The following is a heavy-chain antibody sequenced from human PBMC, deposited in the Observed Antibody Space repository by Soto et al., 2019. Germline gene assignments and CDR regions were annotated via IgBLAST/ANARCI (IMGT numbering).Heavy chain of an antibody. D-gene: IGHD2-21*02. J-gene: IGHJ4*02. CDR1: GYTFTSYG. V-gene: IGHV1-3*01. Sequence: ASVKVSCKASGYTFTSYGISWVRQAPGQGLEWMGWINAGNGNTKYSQKFQGRVTITRNTSASTAYMELSSLRSEDTAVYYCARSIVVVTALDYWGQGTLVTVSS. CDR2: INAGNGNT. CDR3: ARSIVVVTALDY.